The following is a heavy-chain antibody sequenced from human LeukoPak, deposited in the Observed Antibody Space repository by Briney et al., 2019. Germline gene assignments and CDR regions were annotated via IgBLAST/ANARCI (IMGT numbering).Heavy chain of an antibody. D-gene: IGHD3-22*01. Sequence: PSETLSLTCTVSGGSISSSSYYLGWIRQPPGKGLEWIGSIYYSGSTYYNPSLKSRVTISVDTSKNQFSLKLSSVTAADTAVYYCARVPDYYDSSGYIDYWGQGTLVTVSS. V-gene: IGHV4-39*07. CDR3: ARVPDYYDSSGYIDY. CDR2: IYYSGST. J-gene: IGHJ4*02. CDR1: GGSISSSSYY.